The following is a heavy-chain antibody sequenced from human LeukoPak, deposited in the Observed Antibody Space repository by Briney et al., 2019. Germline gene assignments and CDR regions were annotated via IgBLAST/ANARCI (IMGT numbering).Heavy chain of an antibody. J-gene: IGHJ6*02. Sequence: GGSLRLSCSASGFNFDNYAMHWVRQAPGKGLEWVSGISWNSNRIGYADSVKGRFTISRDNAKNSLYLQMNSLRPEDTALYYCAKDSGRNYYYGMDVWGQGTTVTVSS. CDR3: AKDSGRNYYYGMDV. CDR1: GFNFDNYA. V-gene: IGHV3-9*01. D-gene: IGHD6-19*01. CDR2: ISWNSNRI.